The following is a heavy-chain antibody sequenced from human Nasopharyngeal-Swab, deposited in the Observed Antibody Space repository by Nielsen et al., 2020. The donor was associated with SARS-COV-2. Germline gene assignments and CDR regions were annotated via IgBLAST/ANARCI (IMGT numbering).Heavy chain of an antibody. Sequence: WNRQPPGKGLEWVSVIYSGGGSYYADSVKGRFTISRDNFKNMLYLQMNSLRAEDTAMYYCTREDRYASGSFDHWGQGTLVTVSS. CDR3: TREDRYASGSFDH. D-gene: IGHD3-10*01. CDR2: IYSGGGS. J-gene: IGHJ4*02. V-gene: IGHV3-53*01.